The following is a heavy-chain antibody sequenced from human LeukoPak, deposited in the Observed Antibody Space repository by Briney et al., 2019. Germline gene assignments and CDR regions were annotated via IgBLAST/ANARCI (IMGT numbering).Heavy chain of an antibody. V-gene: IGHV1-2*02. J-gene: IGHJ4*02. CDR2: INPNSGGT. CDR3: ARAWSPYYDILTGYPLDSYYFDY. D-gene: IGHD3-9*01. Sequence: ASVKVSCKASGYTFTGYYMRWVRQAPGQGLEWMGWINPNSGGTNYAQKFQGRVTMTRDTSISTAYMELSRLRSDDTAVYYCARAWSPYYDILTGYPLDSYYFDYWGQGTLVTVSS. CDR1: GYTFTGYY.